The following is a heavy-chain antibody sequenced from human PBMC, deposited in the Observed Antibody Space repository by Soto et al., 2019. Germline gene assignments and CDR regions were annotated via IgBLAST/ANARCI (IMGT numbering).Heavy chain of an antibody. Sequence: GGSLRLSCAASGFSFNSYTMSWVRQAPGKGLEWVATITSSDVTSYYADSVKGRFAVSRDRSQNTLDLQMNSLRAEDTAVYYCGKALYSNLNLNLHYWGQGTLVTVSS. CDR1: GFSFNSYT. CDR2: ITSSDVTS. J-gene: IGHJ4*02. CDR3: GKALYSNLNLNLHY. D-gene: IGHD3-10*01. V-gene: IGHV3-23*01.